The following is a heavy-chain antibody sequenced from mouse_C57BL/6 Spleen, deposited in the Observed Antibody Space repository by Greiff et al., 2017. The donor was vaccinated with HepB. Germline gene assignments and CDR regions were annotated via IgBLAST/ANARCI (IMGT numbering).Heavy chain of an antibody. D-gene: IGHD3-2*02. V-gene: IGHV1-55*01. CDR1: GYTFTSYW. CDR3: ARAPQTAQALDY. Sequence: QVQLQQPGAELVKPGASVKMSCKASGYTFTSYWITWVKQRPGQGLEWIGDIYPGSGSTNYNEKFKSKATLTVDTSSSTAYMQRSSLTSEDSAVYDCARAPQTAQALDYWGQGTTLTVSS. J-gene: IGHJ2*01. CDR2: IYPGSGST.